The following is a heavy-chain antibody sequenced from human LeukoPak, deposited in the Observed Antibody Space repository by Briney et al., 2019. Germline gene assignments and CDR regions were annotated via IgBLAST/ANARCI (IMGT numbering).Heavy chain of an antibody. CDR3: ARGSMITSRRDFDY. V-gene: IGHV4-34*01. CDR1: GGSFSGYY. CDR2: INHSGST. D-gene: IGHD3-16*01. Sequence: SETLSLTCAVYGGSFSGYYWSWIRQPPGKGLEWIGEINHSGSTNYNPSLKSRVTISVDTSKNQFSLKLSSVTAADTAVYYCARGSMITSRRDFDYWGQGTLVTVSS. J-gene: IGHJ4*02.